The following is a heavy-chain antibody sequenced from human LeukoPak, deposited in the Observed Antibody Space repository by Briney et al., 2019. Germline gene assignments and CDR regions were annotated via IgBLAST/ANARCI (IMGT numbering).Heavy chain of an antibody. CDR2: IDYGGSYK. D-gene: IGHD2-2*01. V-gene: IGHV3-30*19. CDR3: ARTILPALDY. J-gene: IGHJ4*02. Sequence: PGGSLRLSCAASGFTFSTYGMRWVRQAPGKGLEWVAFIDYGGSYKYYADSAKGRFTISRDNSRNTLYLQMNSLRVEDTAVYYCARTILPALDYWGQGTLVTVSS. CDR1: GFTFSTYG.